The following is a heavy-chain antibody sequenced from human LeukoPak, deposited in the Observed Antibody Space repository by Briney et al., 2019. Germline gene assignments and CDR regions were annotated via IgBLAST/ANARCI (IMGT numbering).Heavy chain of an antibody. CDR2: IYCGGST. J-gene: IGHJ2*01. Sequence: GGSLRLSCAASGFTFNSICMSWVRQAPGKGLEWVSVIYCGGSTFYAHSTTGRFTTARDKSTKTLYLQMNSLRAEDTAVNYRARNRGYGGNGPSSYCELWG. CDR1: GFTFNSIC. D-gene: IGHD4-23*01. V-gene: IGHV3-66*01. CDR3: ARNRGYGGNGPSSYCEL.